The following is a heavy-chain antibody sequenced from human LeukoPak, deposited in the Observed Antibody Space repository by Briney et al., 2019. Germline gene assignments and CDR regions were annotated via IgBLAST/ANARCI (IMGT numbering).Heavy chain of an antibody. J-gene: IGHJ4*02. CDR1: RYTFTGYS. V-gene: IGHV1-18*04. Sequence: ASVKVSCKASRYTFTGYSMHWVRQAPGQGVEWMGWISDHSDVTKYAQKFQGRVTITTDISTTTAYMELRSLRSDDTAIYYCARENNQYDSSGYHTLGLWGQGTLVTVSS. D-gene: IGHD3-22*01. CDR2: ISDHSDVT. CDR3: ARENNQYDSSGYHTLGL.